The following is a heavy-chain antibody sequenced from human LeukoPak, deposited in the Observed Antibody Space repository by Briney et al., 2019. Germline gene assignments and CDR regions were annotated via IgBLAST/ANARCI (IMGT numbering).Heavy chain of an antibody. CDR3: AHDIVVVPAAIPLGDY. CDR2: ISGSGGST. V-gene: IGHV3-23*01. J-gene: IGHJ4*02. D-gene: IGHD2-2*01. CDR1: GFTFSSYA. Sequence: GGSLRLSCAASGFTFSSYAMSWVRQAPGKGLEWVSAISGSGGSTYYADSVKGRFTISRDNSKNTLYLQMNSLRAEDTAVYYCAHDIVVVPAAIPLGDYWGQGTLVTVSS.